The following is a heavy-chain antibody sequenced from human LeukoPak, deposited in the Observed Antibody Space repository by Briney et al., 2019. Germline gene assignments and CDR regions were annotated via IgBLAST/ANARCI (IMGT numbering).Heavy chain of an antibody. J-gene: IGHJ4*02. D-gene: IGHD5-18*01. CDR1: GITFGTYA. CDR3: ARDGYSFGHDFDY. V-gene: IGHV3-23*01. Sequence: GGSLRLSCAASGITFGTYAMTWVRQAPGKGLEWASSIHRSGDKTFYSDAVRGRFTISRDNAKNTLYLQMNSLRAEDTAVYYCARDGYSFGHDFDYWGQGTLVTVSS. CDR2: IHRSGDKT.